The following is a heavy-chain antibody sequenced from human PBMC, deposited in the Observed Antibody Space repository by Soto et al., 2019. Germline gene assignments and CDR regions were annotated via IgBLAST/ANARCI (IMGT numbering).Heavy chain of an antibody. D-gene: IGHD3-10*01. CDR2: ISYDGSEK. Sequence: QVHLVESAAGVLQPGRSMSLSCAASGISRTNYGMHWVRQAPVKGLEWVALISYDGSEKDYADSVKGRFTISRAISKNTLHPEMNGLRVEDTALCYCAKDREGVPWPHYFLDYWGQGTLGNVSA. CDR3: AKDREGVPWPHYFLDY. CDR1: GISRTNYG. V-gene: IGHV3-30*18. J-gene: IGHJ4*02.